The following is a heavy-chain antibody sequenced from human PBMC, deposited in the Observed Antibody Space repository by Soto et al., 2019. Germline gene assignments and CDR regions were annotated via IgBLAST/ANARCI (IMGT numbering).Heavy chain of an antibody. V-gene: IGHV4-31*03. CDR1: GTSITSGVHY. D-gene: IGHD3-16*01. Sequence: QVQLQESGPGRVKPYQTLSLTCTFSGTSITSGVHYWGWIRQPPGKGLGGIGYIFYSGISYYNPSLRSRVTISVDTSKNQFSLTLSSVTAADTAVYYCARDRIMLTFGGGSGEWGIDSWGQGTLVTVSS. CDR3: ARDRIMLTFGGGSGEWGIDS. CDR2: IFYSGIS. J-gene: IGHJ4*02.